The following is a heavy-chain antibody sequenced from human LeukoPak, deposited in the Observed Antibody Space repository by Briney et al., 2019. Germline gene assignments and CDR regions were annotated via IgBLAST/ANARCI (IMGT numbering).Heavy chain of an antibody. J-gene: IGHJ4*02. CDR1: GYTFTNYY. Sequence: ASVKVSCKASGYTFTNYYMHWVRQAPGQGLEWMGIINPSGGSTRYAQKFQGRVTMTRDTSTSTVYMELSSLRSDDTAMYYCARDWLLRYSQGGFDNWGQGTLVTVSS. CDR3: ARDWLLRYSQGGFDN. D-gene: IGHD3-9*01. CDR2: INPSGGST. V-gene: IGHV1-46*01.